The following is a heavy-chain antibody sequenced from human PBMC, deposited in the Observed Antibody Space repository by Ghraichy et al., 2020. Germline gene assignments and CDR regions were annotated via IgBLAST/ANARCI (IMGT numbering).Heavy chain of an antibody. CDR2: VTAYNGDT. Sequence: ASVKVSCKASGYTFKSYSISWVRQAPGQGLEWMGWVTAYNGDTNYAQKFQDIVTMTTETSTNTAYMELRSLRYDDSAIYYCVRDPYSGYDSRDYWGQGTLVTVSS. CDR3: VRDPYSGYDSRDY. CDR1: GYTFKSYS. D-gene: IGHD5-12*01. J-gene: IGHJ4*02. V-gene: IGHV1-18*04.